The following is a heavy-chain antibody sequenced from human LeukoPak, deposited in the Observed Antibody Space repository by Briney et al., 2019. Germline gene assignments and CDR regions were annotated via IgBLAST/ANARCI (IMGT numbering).Heavy chain of an antibody. J-gene: IGHJ5*02. V-gene: IGHV3-23*01. CDR2: ISGSGGST. CDR1: GFTFSSFA. D-gene: IGHD6-19*01. Sequence: GGSLRLSCAASGFTFSSFAMSWVRQAPGKGLEWVSDISGSGGSTYYADSVKGRFTISRDNSKNTLYLQMNSLRAEDTAVYYCAKGAHSSGWYPWGQGTLVTVSS. CDR3: AKGAHSSGWYP.